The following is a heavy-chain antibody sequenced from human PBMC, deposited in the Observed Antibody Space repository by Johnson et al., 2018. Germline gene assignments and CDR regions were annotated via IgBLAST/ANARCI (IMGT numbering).Heavy chain of an antibody. J-gene: IGHJ6*02. CDR2: ISSSSSTI. CDR3: ARGHGLSNYYGMDV. V-gene: IGHV3-48*02. Sequence: EVQLVESGGGLVQPGGSLRLSCAASGFTFSSYSMNWVRQAPGKGMEWVSNISSSSSTIYYADSVKGRFTISRDNAQNSLYLQMNSLRDEDPAVYYCARGHGLSNYYGMDVWGQGSPVTVSS. CDR1: GFTFSSYS. D-gene: IGHD3-16*01.